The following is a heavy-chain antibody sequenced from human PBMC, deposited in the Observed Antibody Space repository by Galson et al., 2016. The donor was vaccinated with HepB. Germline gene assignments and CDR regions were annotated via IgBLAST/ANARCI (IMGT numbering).Heavy chain of an antibody. Sequence: QSGAEVKTSGESLKISCRGSGYTFDSYWIGWVRQMPGRGLEWMGIIYPGDFDTRYSPSFQGQVTISVDKSISTAYLQWSGLTASDTAIYYCTRSLTGSYDFWGASYNYYAMYVWGQGTTVTVS. D-gene: IGHD3-3*01. CDR2: IYPGDFDT. V-gene: IGHV5-51*01. CDR3: TRSLTGSYDFWGASYNYYAMYV. CDR1: GYTFDSYW. J-gene: IGHJ6*02.